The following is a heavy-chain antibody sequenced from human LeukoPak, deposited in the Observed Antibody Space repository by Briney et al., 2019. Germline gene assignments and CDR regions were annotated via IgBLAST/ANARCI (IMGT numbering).Heavy chain of an antibody. Sequence: ASVKVSCKAPGYTFTSYYMHWVRQAPGQGLEWMGITNPSGGSTSYAQKFQGRVTMTRDTSTSTVYMELSSLRSEDTAVYYCARARTGYGGNSDNFDYWGQGTLVTVSS. CDR2: TNPSGGST. V-gene: IGHV1-46*01. D-gene: IGHD4-23*01. CDR3: ARARTGYGGNSDNFDY. CDR1: GYTFTSYY. J-gene: IGHJ4*02.